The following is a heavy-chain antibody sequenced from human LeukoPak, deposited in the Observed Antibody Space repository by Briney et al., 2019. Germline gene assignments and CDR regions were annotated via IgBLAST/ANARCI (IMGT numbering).Heavy chain of an antibody. CDR2: IHDTGST. CDR1: GGSISTYY. Sequence: SETLSLTCTVSGGSISTYYWSWIRQSPGKGLDWIGYIHDTGSTNYNPSLKSRVSISVDRSKSQFTLHLSSVTAADTAVYFCARVEPYSYYFGMDVWGRGTTVTVSS. J-gene: IGHJ6*02. CDR3: ARVEPYSYYFGMDV. D-gene: IGHD1-26*01. V-gene: IGHV4-59*08.